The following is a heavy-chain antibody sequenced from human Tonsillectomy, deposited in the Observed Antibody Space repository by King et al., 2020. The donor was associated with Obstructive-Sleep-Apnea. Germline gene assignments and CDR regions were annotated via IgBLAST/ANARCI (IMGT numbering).Heavy chain of an antibody. J-gene: IGHJ3*01. CDR1: GFTFSIYS. Sequence: QLVQSGGGLVQSGGSLRLSCAASGFTFSIYSMNWVRQAPGKGLEWVSYISSSSSTIYYADSVKGRFTISRDNAKNSLYLQMNRLRAEDTAVYYCAALGAIVNRDAFDVWGQGTMVTVSS. CDR2: ISSSSSTI. CDR3: AALGAIVNRDAFDV. V-gene: IGHV3-48*04. D-gene: IGHD1-26*01.